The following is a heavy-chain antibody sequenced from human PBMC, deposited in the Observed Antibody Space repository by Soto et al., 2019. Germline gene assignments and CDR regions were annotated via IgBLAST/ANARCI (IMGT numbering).Heavy chain of an antibody. CDR3: ARVDRNFWSGYYTGLDY. CDR1: GYPFIGYY. CDR2: INPNSGGT. Sequence: GSVKVSCKASGYPFIGYYIHWVRQAPGQGLEWMGWINPNSGGTNYAQKFQGRVTMTRDTSISTAYMELSRLRSDDTAVYYCARVDRNFWSGYYTGLDYWGQGTLVTVSS. D-gene: IGHD3-3*01. J-gene: IGHJ4*02. V-gene: IGHV1-2*02.